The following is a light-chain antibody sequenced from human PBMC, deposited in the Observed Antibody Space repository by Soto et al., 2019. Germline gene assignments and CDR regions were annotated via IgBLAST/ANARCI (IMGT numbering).Light chain of an antibody. CDR1: QSVSSN. CDR2: GAS. CDR3: QQYNNWPLT. Sequence: EIVMTQSPATLSVSPGERATHSCRASQSVSSNLAWYQQKPGQAPRLLIYGASTRATSIPARFSGSGSGTEFTLTISSLQSEDFAVYYCQQYNNWPLTFGGGTKVEIK. V-gene: IGKV3-15*01. J-gene: IGKJ4*01.